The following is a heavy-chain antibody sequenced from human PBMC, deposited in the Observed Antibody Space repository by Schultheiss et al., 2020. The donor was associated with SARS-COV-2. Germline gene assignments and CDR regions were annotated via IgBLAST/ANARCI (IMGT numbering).Heavy chain of an antibody. CDR1: GFTFSSYG. J-gene: IGHJ6*02. V-gene: IGHV3-33*06. Sequence: GESLKISCAASGFTFSSYGMHWVRQAPGKGLEWVAVIWYDGSNKYYADSVKGRFTISRDNSKNTLYLQMNSLRAEDTAVYYCAKDQPPSMAETPGRGADYYYYYGMDVWGQGTTVTVSS. CDR3: AKDQPPSMAETPGRGADYYYYYGMDV. CDR2: IWYDGSNK. D-gene: IGHD6-6*01.